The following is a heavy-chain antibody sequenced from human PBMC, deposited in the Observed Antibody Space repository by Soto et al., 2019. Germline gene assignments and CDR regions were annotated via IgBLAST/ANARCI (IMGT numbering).Heavy chain of an antibody. J-gene: IGHJ4*02. CDR1: GFTFSSYA. CDR2: ISGRGDSI. D-gene: IGHD1-26*01. CDR3: GKDLAYSGSYLAY. Sequence: EVQVLESGGGLVQPGGSLRLSCAASGFTFSSYAMNWVRQAPGKGLEWLSAISGRGDSIYYADSMKGRFTISRDNSKNTLVLQINSVKAEDTAVYYCGKDLAYSGSYLAYWGQGTLVTVSA. V-gene: IGHV3-23*01.